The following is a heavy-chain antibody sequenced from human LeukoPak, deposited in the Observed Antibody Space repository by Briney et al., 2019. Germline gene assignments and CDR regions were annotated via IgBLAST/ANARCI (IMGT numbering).Heavy chain of an antibody. J-gene: IGHJ6*02. V-gene: IGHV3-30-3*01. CDR2: ISYDGSNK. CDR3: ARGGSSSTYYYYGMDV. CDR1: GFTFSNYA. D-gene: IGHD6-6*01. Sequence: GGSLRLSCAASGFTFSNYAMHWVRQAPGKGLEWVAVISYDGSNKYYADSVKGRFTISRDNSKNTLYLQMNSLRAEDTAVYYCARGGSSSTYYYYGMDVWGQGTTVTVSS.